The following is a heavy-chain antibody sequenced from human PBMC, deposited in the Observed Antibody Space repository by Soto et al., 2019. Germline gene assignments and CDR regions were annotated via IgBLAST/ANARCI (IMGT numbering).Heavy chain of an antibody. J-gene: IGHJ3*02. V-gene: IGHV3-48*01. CDR3: AKDVSSGLSLSFDI. D-gene: IGHD6-19*01. CDR2: ISSNSKTK. CDR1: GFTFSSHT. Sequence: GGSLRLSCAASGFTFSSHTMNWVRQAPGKGLEWVSYISSNSKTKYYADSVKGRFTISRDNAKNSLYLQMNSLRAEDTALYYCAKDVSSGLSLSFDIWGQGTLVTVSS.